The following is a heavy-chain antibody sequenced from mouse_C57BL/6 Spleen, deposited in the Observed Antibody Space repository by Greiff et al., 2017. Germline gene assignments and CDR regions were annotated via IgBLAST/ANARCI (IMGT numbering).Heavy chain of an antibody. D-gene: IGHD1-1*01. CDR1: GYTFTSYW. J-gene: IGHJ4*01. V-gene: IGHV1-53*01. Sequence: QVQLKQPGTELVKPGASVKLSCKASGYTFTSYWMHWVKQRPGQGLEWVGNINPSNGGTNYNEKFKSKATLTVDKSSSTAYMQLSSLTSEDSAVYYCAREDGSSSYYYAMDYWGQGTSVTVSS. CDR3: AREDGSSSYYYAMDY. CDR2: INPSNGGT.